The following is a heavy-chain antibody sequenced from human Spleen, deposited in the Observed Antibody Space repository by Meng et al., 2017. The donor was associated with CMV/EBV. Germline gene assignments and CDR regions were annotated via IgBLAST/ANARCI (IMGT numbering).Heavy chain of an antibody. Sequence: GGSLRLSCAASGFSFHDYAMHWVRQGPGKGLEWVSGIGWNSGFIGYADSVKGRFTISRDNAKNSLSLQMDSLRPEDMAFYYCAKGYCSSTSCHIQHWGQGTPVTVSS. CDR1: GFSFHDYA. CDR2: IGWNSGFI. J-gene: IGHJ1*01. CDR3: AKGYCSSTSCHIQH. V-gene: IGHV3-9*03. D-gene: IGHD2-2*02.